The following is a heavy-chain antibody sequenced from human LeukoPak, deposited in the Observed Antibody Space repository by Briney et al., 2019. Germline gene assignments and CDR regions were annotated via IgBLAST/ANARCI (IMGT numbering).Heavy chain of an antibody. CDR2: ISSSSSTI. J-gene: IGHJ4*02. Sequence: GGSLRLSCAASGFTFSSYSMNWVRQAPGKGLEWVSYISSSSSTIYYADSMKGRFTISRDNAKNSLYLQMNSLRGEDTAVYYCARQVGLKSGYDSDFSFYYWGQGTLVTVSS. CDR1: GFTFSSYS. V-gene: IGHV3-48*04. CDR3: ARQVGLKSGYDSDFSFYY. D-gene: IGHD5-12*01.